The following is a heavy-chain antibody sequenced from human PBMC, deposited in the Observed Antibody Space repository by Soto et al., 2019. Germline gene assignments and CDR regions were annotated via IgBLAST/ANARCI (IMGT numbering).Heavy chain of an antibody. Sequence: EVQLVESGGGLVQPGGSLRLPCAASGFTFSTYWMHWVRQAPGKGLVWVSRIKNDGSGTYYVDSVEGRFTISRDNAKNTLYLQMNSLRAADTAVYYCVRGDGDYYDGNGYLGRHWGQGTLVTVSS. J-gene: IGHJ4*02. V-gene: IGHV3-74*01. CDR2: IKNDGSGT. D-gene: IGHD3-22*01. CDR1: GFTFSTYW. CDR3: VRGDGDYYDGNGYLGRH.